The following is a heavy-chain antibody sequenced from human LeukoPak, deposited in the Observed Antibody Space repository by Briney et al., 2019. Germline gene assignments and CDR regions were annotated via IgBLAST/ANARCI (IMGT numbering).Heavy chain of an antibody. CDR2: INPSGDGT. CDR3: AKETPNTGWFDP. J-gene: IGHJ5*02. Sequence: ASVKVSCRASGHTFTTYYVHLVRQAPGQGLEWMGVINPSGDGTNYPQRFQGRVTLTRDTSTSTVYMELSSLRSEDTAIYYCAKETPNTGWFDPWGQGTLVTVSS. D-gene: IGHD1-14*01. CDR1: GHTFTTYY. V-gene: IGHV1-46*01.